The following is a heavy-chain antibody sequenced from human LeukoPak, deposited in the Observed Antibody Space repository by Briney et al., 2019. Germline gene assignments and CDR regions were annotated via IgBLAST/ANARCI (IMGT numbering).Heavy chain of an antibody. D-gene: IGHD3-22*01. Sequence: GGSLRLSCAASGFTFSSYSMNWVRQAPGKGLEWVSSISSSGSTIYYADSVKGRFTISRDNAKNSLYLQMNSLRAEDTAVYYCARGLWVDSSGYYYLDAFDIWGQGTMVTVSS. CDR2: ISSSGSTI. J-gene: IGHJ3*02. CDR1: GFTFSSYS. CDR3: ARGLWVDSSGYYYLDAFDI. V-gene: IGHV3-21*04.